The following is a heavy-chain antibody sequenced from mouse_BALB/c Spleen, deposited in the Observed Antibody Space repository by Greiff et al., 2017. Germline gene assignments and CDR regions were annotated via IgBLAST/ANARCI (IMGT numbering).Heavy chain of an antibody. Sequence: DVKLVESGGGLVKPGGSLKLSCAASGFAFSSYDMSWVRQTPGKALEWLGFIRNKANGYTTEYSASVKGRFTISRDNSQSILYLQMNTLRAEDSATYYCARDDDGYAYWGQGTLVTVSA. CDR2: IRNKANGYTT. CDR3: ARDDDGYAY. CDR1: GFAFSSYD. J-gene: IGHJ3*01. V-gene: IGHV7-3*02. D-gene: IGHD2-3*01.